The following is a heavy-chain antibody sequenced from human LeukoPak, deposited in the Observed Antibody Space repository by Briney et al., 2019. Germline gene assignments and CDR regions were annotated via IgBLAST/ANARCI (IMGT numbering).Heavy chain of an antibody. CDR2: INTKTGDP. J-gene: IGHJ4*02. V-gene: IGHV7-4-1*02. CDR1: GYTFNTYS. D-gene: IGHD2-21*01. CDR3: ARGSYAAVAHMAF. Sequence: GASVKVSCKASGYTFNTYSMTWVRQAPGQGLEWLGWINTKTGDPAYAPDFTGRFVFSLDTSVSTAYLDITSLKGEDTAIYYCARGSYAAVAHMAFWGQGTLVTVSS.